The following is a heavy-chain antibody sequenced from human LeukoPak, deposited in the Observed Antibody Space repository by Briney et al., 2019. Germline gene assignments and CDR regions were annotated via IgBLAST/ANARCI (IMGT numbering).Heavy chain of an antibody. D-gene: IGHD2-2*01. CDR2: MNPKNGGT. J-gene: IGHJ5*02. V-gene: IGHV1-2*02. CDR1: GYTFSGYY. CDR3: ARCSVVVPAAINWFDP. Sequence: GASVKVSCKASGYTFSGYYMHWVRQAPGQGLEWMGWMNPKNGGTNYAQKFQGRVIMTRDTSINTAYMELSGLTSDDTAVYYCARCSVVVPAAINWFDPWGQGTLVTVSS.